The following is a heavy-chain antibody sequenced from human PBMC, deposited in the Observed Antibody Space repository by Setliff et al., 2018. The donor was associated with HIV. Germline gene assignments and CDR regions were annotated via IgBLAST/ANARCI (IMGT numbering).Heavy chain of an antibody. V-gene: IGHV3-11*04. CDR3: AMSYDSDSSSLDY. D-gene: IGHD2-2*01. Sequence: PGESLKISCAASGFTFSDYYMSWIRQAPGKGLEWVSHISSSGSSTYYADSVKGRFTISRDNAKNSLYLQMNSLRAEDTAVYYCAMSYDSDSSSLDYWGQGTLVTVSS. CDR2: ISSSGSST. J-gene: IGHJ4*02. CDR1: GFTFSDYY.